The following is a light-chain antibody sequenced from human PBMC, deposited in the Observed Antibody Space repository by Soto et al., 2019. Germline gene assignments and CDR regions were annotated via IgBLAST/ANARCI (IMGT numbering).Light chain of an antibody. V-gene: IGKV3-11*01. CDR3: HQRSDWPPFT. CDR1: QSISSY. Sequence: EIVLTQSPATLSLSPGERATLSCRASQSISSYLAWYQQKPGQAPRLLIYDASNRATGIPARFSGSGSGTDFTLTSSSLEPEDVAVYYCHQRSDWPPFTFGPGTKVDLK. J-gene: IGKJ3*01. CDR2: DAS.